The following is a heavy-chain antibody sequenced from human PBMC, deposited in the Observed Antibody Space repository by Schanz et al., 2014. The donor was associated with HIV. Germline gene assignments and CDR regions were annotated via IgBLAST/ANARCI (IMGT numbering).Heavy chain of an antibody. V-gene: IGHV3-33*08. Sequence: VQLVESGGGVVQPGRSLRLSCAASGFTFSSYGIHWVRQAPGKGLEWVAVIWYDGSNKYYADSVKGRFTISRDNSKNTLYLQMNSLRAEDTAVYYCARGQGWGATAFKFDYWGQGTLVTVST. CDR2: IWYDGSNK. CDR3: ARGQGWGATAFKFDY. J-gene: IGHJ4*02. CDR1: GFTFSSYG. D-gene: IGHD1-26*01.